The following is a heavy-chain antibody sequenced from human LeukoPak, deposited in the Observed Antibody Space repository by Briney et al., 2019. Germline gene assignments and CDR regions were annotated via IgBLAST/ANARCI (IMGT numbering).Heavy chain of an antibody. V-gene: IGHV4-31*03. D-gene: IGHD3-10*01. CDR3: ARGGPGSGSYYRK. J-gene: IGHJ4*02. CDR1: GGSISSGGYY. CDR2: IYYSGST. Sequence: SETLFLTCTVSGGSISSGGYYWSWIRQHPGKGLEWIGYIYYSGSTYYNPSLKSRVTISVDTSKNQFSLKLSSVTAADTAVYYCARGGPGSGSYYRKWGQGTLVTVSS.